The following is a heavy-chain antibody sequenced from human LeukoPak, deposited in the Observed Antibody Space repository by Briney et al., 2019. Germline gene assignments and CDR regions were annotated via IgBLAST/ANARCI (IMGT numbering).Heavy chain of an antibody. CDR1: GFTFSGYA. CDR3: ARVGDCSSTSCYYYYMDV. V-gene: IGHV3-64*01. CDR2: ISSNGGST. J-gene: IGHJ6*03. Sequence: GGSLRLSCAASGFTFSGYAMHWVRQAPGKGLEYVSAISSNGGSTYYANSVKGRFTISRDNSKNTLYLQMGSLRAEVMAVYYCARVGDCSSTSCYYYYMDVWGKGTTVTVSS. D-gene: IGHD2-2*01.